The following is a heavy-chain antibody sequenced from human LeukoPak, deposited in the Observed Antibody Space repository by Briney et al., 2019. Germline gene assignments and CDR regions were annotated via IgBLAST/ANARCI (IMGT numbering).Heavy chain of an antibody. CDR2: SSSGGSNT. CDR3: GRDPNGDYVGAFEF. CDR1: GFTFSEYA. V-gene: IGHV3-23*05. Sequence: GGSLRLSCAASGFTFSEYALVWVRQAPGEGLEWVSASSSGGSNTLYADAVKGRFTISRDNSKNTLYLQMYSLRAEDTAVYFCGRDPNGDYVGAFEFWGHGTMVTVSS. D-gene: IGHD4-17*01. J-gene: IGHJ3*01.